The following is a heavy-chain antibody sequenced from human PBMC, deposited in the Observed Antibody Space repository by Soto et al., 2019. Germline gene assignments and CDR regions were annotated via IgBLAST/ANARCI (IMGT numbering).Heavy chain of an antibody. J-gene: IGHJ4*02. CDR3: ARGGYETLDY. CDR2: INTDGSNT. Sequence: EVRLVESGGGLVQPGGSLRLSCAASGFTFSSYWMHWVRQAPGKGLEWVSRINTDGSNTNYADSVKGRFTISSDNAKSTLDLQMNSLRAEDTAVYYCARGGYETLDYWGQGTLVTVSS. D-gene: IGHD2-15*01. CDR1: GFTFSSYW. V-gene: IGHV3-74*01.